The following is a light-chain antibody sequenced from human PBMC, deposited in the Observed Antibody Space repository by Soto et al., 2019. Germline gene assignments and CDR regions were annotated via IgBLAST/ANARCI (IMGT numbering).Light chain of an antibody. CDR3: QQRSNWPPIT. CDR1: QSVSSF. V-gene: IGKV3-11*01. Sequence: VGLTHSPATLSLSPGERATLSCRSTQSVSSFLAWYQQKPGQAPRLLIYDTFNRATGIPARFSGSGSGTDFTTTISGLEPEDFAIYYCQQRSNWPPITFGQGTRMEIK. J-gene: IGKJ5*01. CDR2: DTF.